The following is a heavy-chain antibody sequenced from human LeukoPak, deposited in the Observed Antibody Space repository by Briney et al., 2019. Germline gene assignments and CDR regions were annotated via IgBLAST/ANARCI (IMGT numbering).Heavy chain of an antibody. V-gene: IGHV4-30-4*08. CDR3: ARDGGRDGYHPRWFDH. D-gene: IGHD5-24*01. J-gene: IGHJ5*02. CDR2: IYYSGST. Sequence: SQTLSLTCTVSGGSISSGDYYWSWIRQPPGKGLEWIVYIYYSGSTYYNPSLKSRVTISVDTSKNQFSLKLSSVTAADTAVYYCARDGGRDGYHPRWFDHWGQGTLVTVSS. CDR1: GGSISSGDYY.